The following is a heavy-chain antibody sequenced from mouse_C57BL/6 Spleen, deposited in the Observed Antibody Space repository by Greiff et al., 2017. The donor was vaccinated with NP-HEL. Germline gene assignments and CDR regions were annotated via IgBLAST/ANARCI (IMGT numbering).Heavy chain of an antibody. D-gene: IGHD1-1*01. J-gene: IGHJ2*01. V-gene: IGHV10-1*01. CDR2: IRSKSNNYAT. CDR3: VRDTTVRGFDY. CDR1: GFSFNTYA. Sequence: EVKLMESGGGLVQPKGSLKLSCAASGFSFNTYAMNWVRQAPGKGLEGVARIRSKSNNYATYYADSVKDRFTISRDDSESMLYLQMNNLKTEDTAMYYCVRDTTVRGFDYWGQGTTLTVSS.